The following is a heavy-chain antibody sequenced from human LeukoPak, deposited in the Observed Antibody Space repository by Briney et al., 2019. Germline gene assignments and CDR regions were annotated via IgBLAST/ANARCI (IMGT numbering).Heavy chain of an antibody. CDR3: AKQSAGSAAWYSLHYDF. V-gene: IGHV3-7*03. Sequence: GGSLRLSCAASGFTFSSYWMSWVRQAPGKGLEWVANIKQDGSEKYYVDSVKGRFTISRDNAKNSLYLQMNSLRAEDTAVYFCAKQSAGSAAWYSLHYDFWGQGTLVTVSS. CDR2: IKQDGSEK. D-gene: IGHD6-13*01. CDR1: GFTFSSYW. J-gene: IGHJ4*02.